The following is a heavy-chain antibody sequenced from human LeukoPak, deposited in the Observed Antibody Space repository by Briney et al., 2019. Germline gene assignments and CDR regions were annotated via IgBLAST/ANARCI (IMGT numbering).Heavy chain of an antibody. D-gene: IGHD1-26*01. V-gene: IGHV1-18*01. Sequence: AASVKVSCKASGYTFTSYGISWVRQAPGQGLEWMGWISAYNGNTNYAQKLQGRVTMTTDTSTSTAYMELRSLRSDDTAVYYCARDPSRTRLKWELPHFDYWGQGTLVTVSS. J-gene: IGHJ4*02. CDR3: ARDPSRTRLKWELPHFDY. CDR2: ISAYNGNT. CDR1: GYTFTSYG.